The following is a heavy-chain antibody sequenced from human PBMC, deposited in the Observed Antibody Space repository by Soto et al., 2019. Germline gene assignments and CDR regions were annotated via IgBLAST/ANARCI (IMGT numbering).Heavy chain of an antibody. CDR3: ARDPCSSTSCYPTYYYYYMDV. Sequence: GGSLRLSCAASGFTFSSYDMHWVRQAPGKGLEWVAVIWYDGSNKYYADSVKGRFTISRDNSKNTLYLQMNSLRAEDTAVYYCARDPCSSTSCYPTYYYYYMDVWGKGTTVTVSS. D-gene: IGHD2-2*01. J-gene: IGHJ6*03. V-gene: IGHV3-33*08. CDR2: IWYDGSNK. CDR1: GFTFSSYD.